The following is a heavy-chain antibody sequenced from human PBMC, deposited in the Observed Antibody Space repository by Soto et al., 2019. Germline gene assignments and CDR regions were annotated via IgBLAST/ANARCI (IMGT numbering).Heavy chain of an antibody. V-gene: IGHV3-74*01. CDR2: INSDGSST. D-gene: IGHD3-3*01. CDR3: ARADDFWSGYYPRWFDP. CDR1: GFTFSSYW. J-gene: IGHJ5*02. Sequence: EVQLVESGGGLVQPGGSLRLSCAASGFTFSSYWMHWVRQAPGKGLVWVSRINSDGSSTSYADSVKGRFTISRDNAKNTLYLQMNSLRDEDTAVYYCARADDFWSGYYPRWFDPWGQGTLVTVSS.